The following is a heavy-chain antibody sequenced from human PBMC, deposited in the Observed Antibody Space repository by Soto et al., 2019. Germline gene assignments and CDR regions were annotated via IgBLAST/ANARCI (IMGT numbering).Heavy chain of an antibody. J-gene: IGHJ4*02. V-gene: IGHV4-31*03. CDR1: GGSIGSGGYW. CDR2: VSYTGNT. Sequence: SETLSLTCTVSGGSIGSGGYWWSWIRQHPGRGLEWIGFVSYTGNTQYNPSLKSRVNISVDTSKNQFSLQLNSVTPEDTAVYYCARETTSCFDYWGQGTLVTVSS. CDR3: ARETTSCFDY. D-gene: IGHD2-2*01.